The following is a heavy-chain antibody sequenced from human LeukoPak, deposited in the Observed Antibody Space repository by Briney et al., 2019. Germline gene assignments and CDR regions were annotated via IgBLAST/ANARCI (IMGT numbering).Heavy chain of an antibody. D-gene: IGHD1-7*01. CDR1: GYSISSGYY. CDR2: IYHSGST. J-gene: IGHJ4*02. V-gene: IGHV4-38-2*01. CDR3: ATQLTGLELRRSLVY. Sequence: PSETLSLTCAVSGYSISSGYYWGWIRPPPGKGLEWIGSIYHSGSTYYNPSLKSRVTISVDTSKNQFSLKLSSVTAADTAVYYCATQLTGLELRRSLVYWGQGTLVTVS.